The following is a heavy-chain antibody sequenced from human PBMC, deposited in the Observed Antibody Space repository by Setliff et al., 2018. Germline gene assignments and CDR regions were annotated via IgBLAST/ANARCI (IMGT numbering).Heavy chain of an antibody. Sequence: GGSLRLSCAASGFFFRGYEMNWVRQTPGKGLEWVANIKQDGSEKYYVDSVKGRFTISRDNAKNTVYLQMNSLRAEDTAVYYCARVASGWWWFDYWGQGTLVTVSS. CDR3: ARVASGWWWFDY. CDR2: IKQDGSEK. J-gene: IGHJ4*02. CDR1: GFFFRGYE. V-gene: IGHV3-7*04. D-gene: IGHD6-19*01.